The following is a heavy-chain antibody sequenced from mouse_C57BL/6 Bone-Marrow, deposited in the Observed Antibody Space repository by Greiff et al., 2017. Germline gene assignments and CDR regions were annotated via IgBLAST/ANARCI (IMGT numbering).Heavy chain of an antibody. V-gene: IGHV1-15*01. Sequence: SGAELVRPGASVTLSCKASGYTFTDYEMHWVKQTPVHGLEWIGAIDPETGGTAYNQKFKGKAILTADNSSSTAYMDLRSLTSEDSAVYYCTRGGLWGQGTLVTVSA. CDR3: TRGGL. CDR1: GYTFTDYE. D-gene: IGHD3-1*01. J-gene: IGHJ3*01. CDR2: IDPETGGT.